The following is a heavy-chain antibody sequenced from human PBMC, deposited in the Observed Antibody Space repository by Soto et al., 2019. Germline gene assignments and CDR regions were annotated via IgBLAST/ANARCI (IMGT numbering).Heavy chain of an antibody. CDR3: ARTQHIVVVTAIEYYYYGMDV. CDR2: IIPIFGTA. D-gene: IGHD2-21*02. V-gene: IGHV1-69*01. Sequence: QVQLVQYGAEVKKPGSSVKVSCKASGGTFSSYAISWVRQAPGQGLEWMGGIIPIFGTANYAQKFQGRVTITADESTSTAYMELSSLRSEDTAVHYCARTQHIVVVTAIEYYYYGMDVWGQGTTVTVSS. CDR1: GGTFSSYA. J-gene: IGHJ6*02.